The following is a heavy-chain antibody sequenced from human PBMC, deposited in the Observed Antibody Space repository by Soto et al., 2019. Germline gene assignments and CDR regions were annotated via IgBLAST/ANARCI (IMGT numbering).Heavy chain of an antibody. Sequence: GASVKVSCKASGYTFTSYYMHWVRQAPGQGLEWMGIINPSGGSTSYAQKFQGRVTMTRDTSTSTVYMELSSLRSEDTAVYYCARDYSGSSEEGTRLDWFDPWGQGTLVTVSS. J-gene: IGHJ5*02. CDR1: GYTFTSYY. V-gene: IGHV1-46*01. CDR3: ARDYSGSSEEGTRLDWFDP. CDR2: INPSGGST. D-gene: IGHD6-6*01.